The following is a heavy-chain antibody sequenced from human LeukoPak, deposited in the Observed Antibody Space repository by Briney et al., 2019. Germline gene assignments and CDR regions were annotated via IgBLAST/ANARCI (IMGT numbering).Heavy chain of an antibody. CDR1: GGSISSYY. V-gene: IGHV4-59*01. Sequence: PSETLSLTCSVSGGSISSYYWSWIRQPPGKGLEWLGYIYYSGSSNYNPSLKSRVTISVDTSKNQFSLKLSSVTAADTAVYYCARVPRSYYYYYYMDVWGKGTTVTVSS. CDR2: IYYSGSS. J-gene: IGHJ6*03. CDR3: ARVPRSYYYYYYMDV.